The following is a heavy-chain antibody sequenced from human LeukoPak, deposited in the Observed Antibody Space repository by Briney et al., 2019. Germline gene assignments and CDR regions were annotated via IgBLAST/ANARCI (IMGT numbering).Heavy chain of an antibody. CDR3: ARALGYCSSTSCLYYFDY. Sequence: KPSETLSPTCAVSGYSISSGYYWGWIRQPPGKGLEWIGSIYHSGSTYYNPSLKSRVTISVDTSKNQFSLKLSSVTAADTAVYYCARALGYCSSTSCLYYFDYWGQGTLVTVSS. V-gene: IGHV4-38-2*01. J-gene: IGHJ4*02. D-gene: IGHD2-2*01. CDR2: IYHSGST. CDR1: GYSISSGYY.